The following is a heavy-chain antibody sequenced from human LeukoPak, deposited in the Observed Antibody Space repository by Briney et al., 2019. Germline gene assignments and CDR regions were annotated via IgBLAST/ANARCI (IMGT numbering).Heavy chain of an antibody. CDR3: AREPVPRSSGLQY. Sequence: GSSVKVSCKASGITFSYCTISWVRQAPGQGLEWMGRIIPIFGTADYAQKFQGRVTITTDESTSTAYMELSSLRSEDTAVYYCAREPVPRSSGLQYWGQGTLVTVSS. V-gene: IGHV1-69*05. CDR2: IIPIFGTA. D-gene: IGHD3-22*01. J-gene: IGHJ4*02. CDR1: GITFSYCT.